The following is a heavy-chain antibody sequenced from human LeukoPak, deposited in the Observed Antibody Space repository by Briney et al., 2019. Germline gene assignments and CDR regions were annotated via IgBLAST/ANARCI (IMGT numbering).Heavy chain of an antibody. D-gene: IGHD3-10*01. CDR1: GFTFNNAW. J-gene: IGHJ4*02. CDR2: IKSKTHGEAT. Sequence: PGGSLRLSCAASGFTFNNAWMTWVRQAPGKGLEWIGRIKSKTHGEATDYGAPVKGRFTISRDDSKNALYLQMNSLKTEDTAVYYCTTGGLWFGELGRDYWGQGTLVTVSS. CDR3: TTGGLWFGELGRDY. V-gene: IGHV3-15*01.